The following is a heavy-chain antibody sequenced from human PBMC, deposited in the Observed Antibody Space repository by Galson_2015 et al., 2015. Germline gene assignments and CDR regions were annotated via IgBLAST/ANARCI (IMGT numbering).Heavy chain of an antibody. D-gene: IGHD2-15*01. CDR2: IYYIGST. J-gene: IGHJ4*02. CDR1: GGSISSYY. CDR3: ARVDGQYCRGGSCSASGHFDY. V-gene: IGHV4-59*01. Sequence: SETLSLTCTVSGGSISSYYWSWIRQPPGKGLEWIGSIYYIGSTNYNPSLKSRVTILVDMSNNQFSLNLSSVTAADTAVYYCARVDGQYCRGGSCSASGHFDYWGQGTLVTASS.